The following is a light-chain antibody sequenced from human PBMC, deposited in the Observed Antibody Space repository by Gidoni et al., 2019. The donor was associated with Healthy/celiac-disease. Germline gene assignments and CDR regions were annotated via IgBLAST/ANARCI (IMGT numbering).Light chain of an antibody. V-gene: IGKV3-15*01. CDR2: GAS. CDR1: QSVNSN. CDR3: QQYNNWPPWT. Sequence: EIVMTQSPATLSVSPGERATLSCRASQSVNSNLAWYQQKPGQAPRLLIYGASTRATGIPARFSGSGSGTEFTLTISSLQSEDFAVYYCQQYNNWPPWTFXQGTKVEIK. J-gene: IGKJ1*01.